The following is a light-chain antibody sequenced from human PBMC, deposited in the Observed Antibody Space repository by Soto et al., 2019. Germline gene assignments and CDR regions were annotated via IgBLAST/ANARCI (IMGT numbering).Light chain of an antibody. Sequence: DIVMTQSPLSLPVTPGEPASISCRSSQSLLHSNGYNYLDWYLQKTGQSPQLLIYLGSNRASGVPDRFSGSGSGTDCTLKISRVEAEDVGVYYCLQALQTPRTFGGGTKVEIK. CDR1: QSLLHSNGYNY. CDR2: LGS. J-gene: IGKJ4*02. CDR3: LQALQTPRT. V-gene: IGKV2-28*01.